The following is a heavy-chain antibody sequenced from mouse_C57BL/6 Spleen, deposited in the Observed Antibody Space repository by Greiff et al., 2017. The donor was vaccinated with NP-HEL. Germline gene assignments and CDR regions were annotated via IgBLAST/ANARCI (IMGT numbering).Heavy chain of an antibody. CDR3: ARRGDYAYYYAMDY. CDR2: ISSGSSNI. V-gene: IGHV5-17*01. J-gene: IGHJ4*01. Sequence: EVKVVESGGGLVKPGGSLKLSCAASGFTFSDYGMHWVRQAPEKGLEWVAYISSGSSNIYYAVSVKGRFTISRDNAKDTLFLQMTSLRSEDTAMYYCARRGDYAYYYAMDYWGQGTSVTVSS. D-gene: IGHD2-4*01. CDR1: GFTFSDYG.